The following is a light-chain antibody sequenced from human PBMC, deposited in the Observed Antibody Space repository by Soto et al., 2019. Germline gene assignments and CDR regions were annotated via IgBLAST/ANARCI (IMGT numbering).Light chain of an antibody. CDR1: QSISSW. J-gene: IGKJ1*01. CDR2: DAS. CDR3: QQYSSHWT. V-gene: IGKV1-5*01. Sequence: DIQMTQSPSTLSASVGDRVTISCRASQSISSWLAWYQQKPGKAPNLRIYDASSLQSGVPSRFSGIGSGTEFTLTISSLQPDDFATYYCQQYSSHWTFGQGTKVDIK.